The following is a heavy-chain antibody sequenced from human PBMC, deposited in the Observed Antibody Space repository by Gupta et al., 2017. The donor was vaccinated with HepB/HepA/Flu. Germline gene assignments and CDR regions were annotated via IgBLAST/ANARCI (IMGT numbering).Heavy chain of an antibody. D-gene: IGHD1-26*01. CDR1: GFTFSSYE. Sequence: EVQLVESGGGLIQPGGSLRLSCAASGFTFSSYEMNWVRQAPGKGLEWVSYISLSSKTIYYADSVKGRFTISRDNAKNSLYLQMDSLRADDTALYYCVRDSVRDGSFEYWGQGALGHRLF. CDR3: VRDSVRDGSFEY. V-gene: IGHV3-48*03. CDR2: ISLSSKTI. J-gene: IGHJ4*02.